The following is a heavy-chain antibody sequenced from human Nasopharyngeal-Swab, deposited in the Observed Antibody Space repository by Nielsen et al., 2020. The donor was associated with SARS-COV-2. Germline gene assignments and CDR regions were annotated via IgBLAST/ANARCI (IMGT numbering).Heavy chain of an antibody. D-gene: IGHD1-1*01. CDR3: AKGEEAAFSTGTGLEY. Sequence: WIRQPPGKGLEWVTLISYDGSNKYYADSVRGRFTISRDNSKNTLYLQMNSLRTEDTAVYYCAKGEEAAFSTGTGLEYWGQGTLVTVSS. V-gene: IGHV3-30*18. J-gene: IGHJ4*02. CDR2: ISYDGSNK.